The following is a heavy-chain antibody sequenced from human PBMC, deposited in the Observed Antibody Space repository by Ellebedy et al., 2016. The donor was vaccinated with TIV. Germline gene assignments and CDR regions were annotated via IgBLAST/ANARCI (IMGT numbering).Heavy chain of an antibody. CDR3: ARVLDQVVPAATGY. J-gene: IGHJ4*02. CDR1: GFSFSDFF. Sequence: GESLKISCAASGFSFSDFFMTWIRQAPGKGLEWVSYMSSDSSDNTYINYADSVKGRFTISRDNAKNTLYLQMNSLIAEDTAVYYCARVLDQVVPAATGYWGQGTLVTVSS. D-gene: IGHD2-2*01. V-gene: IGHV3-11*06. CDR2: MSSDSSDNTYI.